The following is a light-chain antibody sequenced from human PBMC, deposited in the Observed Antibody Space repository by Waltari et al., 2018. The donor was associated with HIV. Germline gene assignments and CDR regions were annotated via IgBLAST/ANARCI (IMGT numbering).Light chain of an antibody. J-gene: IGLJ1*01. CDR2: DVN. CDR3: CSYAPSGTYV. CDR1: SSDIGSYNL. Sequence: SALTQPASVSGSLRPSITISCTGPSSDIGSYNLVSWYQQYPGKAPKVIIYDVNKWPSGVSHRFSGFKAANTASLTISGLQAEDEADYYCCSYAPSGTYVFGTGTKITVL. V-gene: IGLV2-23*02.